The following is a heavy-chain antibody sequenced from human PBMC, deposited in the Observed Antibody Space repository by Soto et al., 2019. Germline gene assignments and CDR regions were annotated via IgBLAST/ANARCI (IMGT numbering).Heavy chain of an antibody. CDR3: ARVARGGRPHPHSNYGKNWYDP. Sequence: SETLSLTCTVSGGSISSYYWSWIRQPPGKGLEWIGYIYYSGSTNYNPSLKSRVTISVDTSKNQFSLKLSSVTAADTAVYYCARVARGGRPHPHSNYGKNWYDPRGQGTLVTVSS. CDR1: GGSISSYY. V-gene: IGHV4-59*01. CDR2: IYYSGST. J-gene: IGHJ5*02. D-gene: IGHD4-4*01.